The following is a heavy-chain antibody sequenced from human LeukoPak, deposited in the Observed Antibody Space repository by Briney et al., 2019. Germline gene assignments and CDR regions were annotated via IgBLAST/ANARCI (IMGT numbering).Heavy chain of an antibody. D-gene: IGHD5-12*01. CDR3: ARHSRSGYGDYESAFDI. CDR2: FYYTGST. CDR1: GGSISSSGYY. V-gene: IGHV4-39*01. J-gene: IGHJ3*02. Sequence: SETLSLTCIVSGGSISSSGYYWDWIRQPPWKGLEWIGNFYYTGSTYYNPSLKSRITISVDTSKNQFSLKLRSVTAADTAVYYCARHSRSGYGDYESAFDIWGQGTMVTVSS.